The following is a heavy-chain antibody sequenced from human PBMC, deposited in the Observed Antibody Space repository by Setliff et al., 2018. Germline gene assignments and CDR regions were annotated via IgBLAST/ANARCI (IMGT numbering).Heavy chain of an antibody. Sequence: ASVKVSCKASGYTFTSYAMHWVRQAPRQRLEWMGWINAGNGNTKYSQKFQGRVTITRDTSASTAYMELSSLRSEDTAVYYCARPDVGGSWTSDAFDIWGQGTMVTVSS. CDR2: INAGNGNT. CDR3: ARPDVGGSWTSDAFDI. CDR1: GYTFTSYA. J-gene: IGHJ3*02. V-gene: IGHV1-3*01.